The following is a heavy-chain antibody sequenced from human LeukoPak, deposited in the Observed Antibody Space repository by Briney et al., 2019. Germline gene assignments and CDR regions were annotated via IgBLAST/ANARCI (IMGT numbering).Heavy chain of an antibody. CDR2: INHSGST. Sequence: SETLSLTCAVYGGSFSGYYWSWIRQPPRKGLEWIGEINHSGSTNYNPSLKSRVTISVDTSKNQFSLKLSSVTAADTAVYYCARVDTAMVNDAFDIWGHGTMVTVSS. CDR1: GGSFSGYY. V-gene: IGHV4-34*01. CDR3: ARVDTAMVNDAFDI. J-gene: IGHJ3*02. D-gene: IGHD5-18*01.